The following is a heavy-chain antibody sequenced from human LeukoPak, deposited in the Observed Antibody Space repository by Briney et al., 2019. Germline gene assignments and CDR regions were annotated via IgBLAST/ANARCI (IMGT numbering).Heavy chain of an antibody. V-gene: IGHV4-39*01. CDR2: IYHNGVT. J-gene: IGHJ4*02. D-gene: IGHD2/OR15-2a*01. CDR1: GDSISTSSDY. CDR3: VRQGTYTYNSNTFDY. Sequence: SETLSLTCTVFGDSISTSSDYWGWIRQPPGKGLEWIASIYHNGVTSYNPSLNSRTTISVDTSKNQFSLKLNSVTAADTAVFYCVRQGTYTYNSNTFDYWGQGTLVTVSS.